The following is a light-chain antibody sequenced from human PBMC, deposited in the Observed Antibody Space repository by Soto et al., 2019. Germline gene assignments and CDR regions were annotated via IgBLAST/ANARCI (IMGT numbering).Light chain of an antibody. CDR1: QSVSSSY. V-gene: IGKV3-20*01. CDR3: QQYGSSLGT. J-gene: IGKJ1*01. CDR2: GAS. Sequence: EIVLTQSPGTLSLSPGERATLSCRASQSVSSSYLAWYQQKPGQAPRLLIYGASSRATGIPDTFSGSGSGTDFTLTISRLEPEDFAVDYCQQYGSSLGTFGQGTKVEIK.